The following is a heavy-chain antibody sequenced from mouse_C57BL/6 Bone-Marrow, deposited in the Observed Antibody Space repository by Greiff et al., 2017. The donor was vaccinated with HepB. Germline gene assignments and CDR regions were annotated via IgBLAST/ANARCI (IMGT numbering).Heavy chain of an antibody. D-gene: IGHD2-4*01. CDR1: GFTFSDYY. CDR2: ISNGGGST. J-gene: IGHJ2*01. CDR3: ARRGYYDYFDY. Sequence: EVKVVESGGGLVQPGGSLKLSCAASGFTFSDYYMYWVRQTPEKRLEWVAYISNGGGSTYYPDTVKGRFTISRDNAKNTLYLQMSRLKSEDTAMYYCARRGYYDYFDYWGQGTTLTVSS. V-gene: IGHV5-12*01.